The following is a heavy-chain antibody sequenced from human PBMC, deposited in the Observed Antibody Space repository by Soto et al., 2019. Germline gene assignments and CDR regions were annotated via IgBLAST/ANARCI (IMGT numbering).Heavy chain of an antibody. CDR1: GGSISSGGYS. Sequence: SETLSLTCAVSGGSISSGGYSWSWIRQPPGKGLEWIGYIYHSGSTYYNPSLKSRVTISVDRSKNQFSLKLSSVTAADTAVYYCASTSFQYSYALQFDYWGQGTLVTVSS. V-gene: IGHV4-30-2*01. CDR2: IYHSGST. D-gene: IGHD5-18*01. J-gene: IGHJ4*02. CDR3: ASTSFQYSYALQFDY.